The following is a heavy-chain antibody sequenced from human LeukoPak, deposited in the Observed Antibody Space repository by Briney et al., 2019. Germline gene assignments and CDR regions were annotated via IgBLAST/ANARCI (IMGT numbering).Heavy chain of an antibody. CDR2: ISAYNGNT. D-gene: IGHD5-18*01. Sequence: ASVKVSCKASGYTFTGYYMHWVRQAPGQGLEWMGWISAYNGNTNYAQKLQGRVTMTTDTSTSTAYMELRSLRSDDTAVYYCARGRGYSYGYPNDAFDIWGQGTMVTVSS. CDR3: ARGRGYSYGYPNDAFDI. J-gene: IGHJ3*02. CDR1: GYTFTGYY. V-gene: IGHV1-18*04.